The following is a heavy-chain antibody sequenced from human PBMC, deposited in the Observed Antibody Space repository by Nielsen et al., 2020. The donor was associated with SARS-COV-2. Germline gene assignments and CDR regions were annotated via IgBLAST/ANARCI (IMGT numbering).Heavy chain of an antibody. D-gene: IGHD5-12*01. CDR2: IYYSGST. CDR3: ARTTHGGYGHYYYYGMDV. V-gene: IGHV4-39*01. J-gene: IGHJ6*02. CDR1: GGSISSSSYY. Sequence: SETLSLTCTVSGGSISSSSYYWGWIRKPPGKGLEWIGSIYYSGSTYYNPSLKSRVTISVDTSKNQFSLKLSSVTAADTAVYYCARTTHGGYGHYYYYGMDVWGQGTTVTVSS.